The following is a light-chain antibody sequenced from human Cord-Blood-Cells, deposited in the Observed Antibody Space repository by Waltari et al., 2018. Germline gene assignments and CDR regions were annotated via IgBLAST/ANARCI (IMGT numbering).Light chain of an antibody. CDR3: TSRDSSGNQLGEV. CDR2: GKN. Sequence: SSELTQDPAVSVALGQTVRITCQGDSLRSYYASWYQQKTGQAPVLVIYGKNNRPSGIPDRFSGSSSGNTSSLTITGAQAEDEADYYCTSRDSSGNQLGEVFGGGTKLTVL. V-gene: IGLV3-19*01. J-gene: IGLJ2*01. CDR1: SLRSYY.